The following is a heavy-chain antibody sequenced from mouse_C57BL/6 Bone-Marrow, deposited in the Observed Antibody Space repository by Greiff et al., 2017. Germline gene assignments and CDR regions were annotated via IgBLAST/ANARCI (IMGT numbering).Heavy chain of an antibody. CDR1: GFTFSDYY. CDR2: ISNGGGST. Sequence: EVKLMESGGGLVQPGGSLKLSCAASGFTFSDYYMYWVRQTPEKRLEWVAYISNGGGSTYYPDTVKGRFTISRDDAKNTLYLQMSRLKSEDTAMYYYARPSYSTYAMDYWGQGTSVTVSS. CDR3: ARPSYSTYAMDY. J-gene: IGHJ4*01. D-gene: IGHD2-5*01. V-gene: IGHV5-12*01.